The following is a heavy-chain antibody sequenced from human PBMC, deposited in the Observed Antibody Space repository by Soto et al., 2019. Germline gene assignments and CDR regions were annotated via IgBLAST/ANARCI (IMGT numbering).Heavy chain of an antibody. CDR3: ARGYGRTFDY. CDR2: INHSGST. V-gene: IGHV4-34*01. D-gene: IGHD3-10*01. Sequence: QVQLQQWGAGLLKPSETLSLTCAVYGGSFSGYYWSWIRQPPGKGLEWIGEINHSGSTNYNPSLKSRVTISVDTSKNQFSLNLSSVTAADTAVYYCARGYGRTFDYWGQGTLVTVSS. J-gene: IGHJ4*02. CDR1: GGSFSGYY.